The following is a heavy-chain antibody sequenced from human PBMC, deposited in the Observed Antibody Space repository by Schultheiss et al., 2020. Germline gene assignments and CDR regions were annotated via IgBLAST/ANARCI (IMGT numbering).Heavy chain of an antibody. V-gene: IGHV4-38-2*02. Sequence: SETLSLTCTVSGYSISSGYYWGWLRPPPGKGLEWIGSIYHSGSTYYNPSLKSRVTISVDTSKNQFSLQLSSVTAADTAVYYCARLVLDGDSSGSGYWGQGTLVTVSS. J-gene: IGHJ4*02. D-gene: IGHD3-22*01. CDR3: ARLVLDGDSSGSGY. CDR1: GYSISSGYY. CDR2: IYHSGST.